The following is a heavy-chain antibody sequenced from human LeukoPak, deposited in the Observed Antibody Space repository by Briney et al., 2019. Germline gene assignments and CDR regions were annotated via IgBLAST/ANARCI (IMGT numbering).Heavy chain of an antibody. D-gene: IGHD6-13*01. V-gene: IGHV3-33*06. Sequence: GRSLGLSCAASGFTFSSYGMHWVRQTPDKGLEWVAHIWHDGGKQYYADSVKGRFTISRDNSKNTLYLEMSSLRIEDTAIYYCAKRKLAAAGTWVFEFDYWGQGTLVTVSS. CDR1: GFTFSSYG. CDR2: IWHDGGKQ. CDR3: AKRKLAAAGTWVFEFDY. J-gene: IGHJ4*02.